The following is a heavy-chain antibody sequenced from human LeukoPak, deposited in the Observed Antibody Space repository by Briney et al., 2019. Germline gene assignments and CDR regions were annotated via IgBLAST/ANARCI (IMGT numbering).Heavy chain of an antibody. D-gene: IGHD4/OR15-4a*01. V-gene: IGHV3-30*18. J-gene: IGHJ6*02. CDR3: AKVKLTTHYYYYGMDV. CDR2: ISYDGSNK. CDR1: GFTFSSYG. Sequence: GGSLRLSCAASGFTFSSYGMHWVRQAPGKGLEWVAVISYDGSNKYYADSVKDRFTISRDNSKNTLYLQMNSLRAEDTAVYYCAKVKLTTHYYYYGMDVWGQGTTVTVSS.